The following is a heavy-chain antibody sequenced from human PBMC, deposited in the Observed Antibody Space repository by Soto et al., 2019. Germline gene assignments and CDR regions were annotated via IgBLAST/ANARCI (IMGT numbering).Heavy chain of an antibody. CDR1: GYSFTSYW. J-gene: IGHJ6*02. D-gene: IGHD6-19*01. CDR3: ASSIKDSSVGENYYYYGMDV. V-gene: IGHV5-51*01. Sequence: GESLKISCKGSGYSFTSYWIGWVRQMPGKGLEWMGITYPGDSDTRYSPSFQGQVTISADKSISTAYLQWSSLKASDTAMYYCASSIKDSSVGENYYYYGMDVWGQGTTVTVSS. CDR2: TYPGDSDT.